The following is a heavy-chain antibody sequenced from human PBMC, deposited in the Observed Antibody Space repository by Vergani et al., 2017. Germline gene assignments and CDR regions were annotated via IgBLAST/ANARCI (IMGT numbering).Heavy chain of an antibody. CDR2: IHQWGST. Sequence: VQPQPGGAGLLKPSETLFLPFAVYGGFFSGYYWSWIRQPPGKGMEWIGEIHQWGSTNYNPSLKSRVTISVETSKKQFSLKLSSVTAADTAVYYCARVLRAWRLTIFGVVRFDPWGQGTLVTVSS. CDR3: ARVLRAWRLTIFGVVRFDP. CDR1: GGFFSGYY. D-gene: IGHD3-3*01. J-gene: IGHJ5*02. V-gene: IGHV4-34*01.